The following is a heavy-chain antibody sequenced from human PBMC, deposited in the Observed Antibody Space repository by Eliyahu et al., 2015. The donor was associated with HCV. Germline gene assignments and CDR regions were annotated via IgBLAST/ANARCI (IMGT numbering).Heavy chain of an antibody. Sequence: QITLKESGPTLVTPTQTLTLTCPFXGFSFXTSGVXVAWIRQPPGQALEWLALIYWDDKKRYSPSLKSGLTITKDTSKNQVVLTMTNVDPVDTATYYCGQSAYMGVVGSIEHWGQGTPVSVSS. CDR3: GQSAYMGVVGSIEH. CDR2: IYWDDKK. J-gene: IGHJ4*02. D-gene: IGHD2-21*01. CDR1: GFSFXTSGVX. V-gene: IGHV2-5*02.